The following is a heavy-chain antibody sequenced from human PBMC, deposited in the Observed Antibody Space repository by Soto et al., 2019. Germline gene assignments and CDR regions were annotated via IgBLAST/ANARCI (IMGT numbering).Heavy chain of an antibody. CDR1: GFTFSSYS. V-gene: IGHV3-48*02. CDR2: ISSSSSTI. J-gene: IGHJ6*02. CDR3: ARVDFWSGYYSGEIPANYGMDV. D-gene: IGHD3-3*01. Sequence: GGSLRLSCAASGFTFSSYSMNWVRQAPGKGLEWVSYISSSSSTIYYADSVKGRFTISRDNAKNSLYLQMNSLRDEDTAVYYCARVDFWSGYYSGEIPANYGMDVWGQGTTVTVSS.